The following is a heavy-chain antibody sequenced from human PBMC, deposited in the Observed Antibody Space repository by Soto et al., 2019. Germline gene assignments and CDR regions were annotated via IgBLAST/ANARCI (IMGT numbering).Heavy chain of an antibody. J-gene: IGHJ4*02. CDR3: ARDPYDYNEVLLAHDGFDY. CDR1: GFTFSSYS. D-gene: IGHD4-4*01. Sequence: GGSLRLSCAASGFTFSSYSMNWVRQAPGKGLEWVSYISSSSSTIYYADSVKGRFTISRDNAKNSLYLQMNSLRAEDTAVYYCARDPYDYNEVLLAHDGFDYWGQGTLVTVSS. CDR2: ISSSSSTI. V-gene: IGHV3-48*01.